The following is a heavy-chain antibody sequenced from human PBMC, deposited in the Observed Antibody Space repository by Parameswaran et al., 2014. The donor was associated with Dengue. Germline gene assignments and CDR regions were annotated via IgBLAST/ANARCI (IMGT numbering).Heavy chain of an antibody. CDR3: AKDRSSSSDAFDI. CDR1: GFTFDDYT. D-gene: IGHD6-6*01. V-gene: IGHV3-43*01. CDR2: ISWDGGST. J-gene: IGHJ3*02. Sequence: ESLKISCAASGFTFDDYTMHWVRQAPGKGLEWVSLISWDGGSTYYADSVKGRFTISRDNSKNSLYLQMNSLRTEDTALYYCAKDRSSSSDAFDIWGQGTMVTVSS.